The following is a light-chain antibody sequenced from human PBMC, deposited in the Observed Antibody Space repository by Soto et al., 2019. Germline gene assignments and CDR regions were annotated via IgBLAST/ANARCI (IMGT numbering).Light chain of an antibody. CDR3: QQYGSSPHT. CDR2: GAS. CDR1: QSVSSSY. J-gene: IGKJ4*01. Sequence: PGERATLSCRASQSVSSSYVAWYQLKPGQAPRLFIYGASSRATGIPDRFSGSGSGTDFTLSISRLEPEDFAVYYCQQYGSSPHTFGGGTKVEIK. V-gene: IGKV3-20*01.